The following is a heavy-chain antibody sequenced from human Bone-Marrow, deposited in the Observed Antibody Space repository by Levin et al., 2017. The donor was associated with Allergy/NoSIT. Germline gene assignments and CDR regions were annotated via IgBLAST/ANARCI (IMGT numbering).Heavy chain of an antibody. D-gene: IGHD5-12*01. Sequence: GESLKISCKASGYTFTSYAMNWVRQAPGQGLEWMGWINTNTGNPTYAQGFTGRFVFSLDTSVSTAYLQICSLKAEDTAVYYCARVCYSGYDRADYYYYGMDVWGQGTTVTVSS. CDR1: GYTFTSYA. CDR2: INTNTGNP. CDR3: ARVCYSGYDRADYYYYGMDV. J-gene: IGHJ6*02. V-gene: IGHV7-4-1*01.